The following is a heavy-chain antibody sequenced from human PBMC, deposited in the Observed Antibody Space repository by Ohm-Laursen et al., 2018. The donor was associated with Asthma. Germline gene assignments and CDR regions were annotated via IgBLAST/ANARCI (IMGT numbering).Heavy chain of an antibody. CDR2: ISWNSGSI. V-gene: IGHV3-9*01. J-gene: IGHJ5*02. Sequence: SLRLSCAAPGFSFHEYAMHWVRQSPGKGLEWVSGISWNSGSIGYADSVKGQFTISRDNAKNSLYLQMNSLRPEDTAFYYCAKLVGVTTAWGQGTLVTVSS. CDR1: GFSFHEYA. D-gene: IGHD4-17*01. CDR3: AKLVGVTTA.